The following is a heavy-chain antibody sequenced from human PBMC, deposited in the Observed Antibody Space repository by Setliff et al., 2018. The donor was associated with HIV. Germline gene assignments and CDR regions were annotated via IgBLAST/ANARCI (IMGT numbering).Heavy chain of an antibody. V-gene: IGHV3-53*01. CDR1: GGSFSGYY. CDR3: AKDSSSSDEMWFDY. CDR2: IYSGGST. Sequence: ETLSLTCAVYGGSFSGYYWSWIRQPPGKGLEWVSVIYSGGSTYYADSVKGRFTISRDNSKNTLYLQINSLRVEDTAVYYCAKDSSSSDEMWFDYWGQGTLVTVSS. J-gene: IGHJ4*02. D-gene: IGHD6-6*01.